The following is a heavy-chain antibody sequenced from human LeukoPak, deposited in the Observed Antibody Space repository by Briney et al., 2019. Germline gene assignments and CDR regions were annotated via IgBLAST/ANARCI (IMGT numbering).Heavy chain of an antibody. V-gene: IGHV3-30*18. CDR3: AKGKIGYYYGDYDGY. CDR1: GFTFSSYG. Sequence: PGRSLRLSCAASGFTFSSYGMHWVRQAPGKGLEWVAVISDDGSNKYYADSVKGRFTISRDNSKNTLYLQMNSLRAEDTAVYYCAKGKIGYYYGDYDGYWGQGTLVTVSS. J-gene: IGHJ4*02. D-gene: IGHD4-17*01. CDR2: ISDDGSNK.